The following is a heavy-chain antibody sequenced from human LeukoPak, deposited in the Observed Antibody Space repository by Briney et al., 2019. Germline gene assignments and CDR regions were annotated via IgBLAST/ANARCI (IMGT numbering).Heavy chain of an antibody. J-gene: IGHJ6*03. D-gene: IGHD1-26*01. Sequence: GGSLRLSCAASGFTFNSYGIHWVRQAPGKGLEWVAFIRYDGSSKYYVDSVKGRFTISRDNSKNTLYLQMNSLRAEDTAVYFCAKGSGWEASYFYYYMDVWGKGTTVTISS. V-gene: IGHV3-30*02. CDR1: GFTFNSYG. CDR3: AKGSGWEASYFYYYMDV. CDR2: IRYDGSSK.